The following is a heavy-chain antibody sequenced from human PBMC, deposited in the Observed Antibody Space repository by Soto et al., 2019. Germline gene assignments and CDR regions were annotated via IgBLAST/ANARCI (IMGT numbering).Heavy chain of an antibody. CDR2: VYYTGET. CDR3: VRQGIDYLHGLVDV. Sequence: QVQLQQSGPRLVKPSETLSLTCTVSSGPDSSHNWGWIRQPPGRGLDCIGYVYYTGETAYNPSRRGRVTISADTSTNDISLPLNSVTAADTAVYYCVRQGIDYLHGLVDVWGQGTTVSVSS. CDR1: SGPDSSHN. J-gene: IGHJ6*02. D-gene: IGHD4-17*01. V-gene: IGHV4-59*08.